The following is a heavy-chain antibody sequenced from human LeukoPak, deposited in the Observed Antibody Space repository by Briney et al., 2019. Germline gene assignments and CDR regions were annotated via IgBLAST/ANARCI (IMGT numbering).Heavy chain of an antibody. J-gene: IGHJ5*02. D-gene: IGHD3-3*01. CDR3: ASQGAFFWSGYKHWIDP. CDR2: IYYSGST. V-gene: IGHV4-39*01. Sequence: SETLSLTCTVSGGSISSSSYYWGWIRQPPGKGLEWIGSIYYSGSTYYNPSLKSRVTISVDTSKNQFSLKLSSVTAADTAVYYCASQGAFFWSGYKHWIDPWGQGTLVTVSS. CDR1: GGSISSSSYY.